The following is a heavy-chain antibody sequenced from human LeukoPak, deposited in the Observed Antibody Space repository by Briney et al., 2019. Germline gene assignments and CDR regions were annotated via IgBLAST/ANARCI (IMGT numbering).Heavy chain of an antibody. J-gene: IGHJ4*02. Sequence: SETLSLTCTDSGYSISSGYYWGWIRQPPGKGLEWIGSFYQSGTTYYNPSLRSRVTISVDTSKNQFSLKLSSVTAADTAIFYCARGPRGPVAGNYFDYWGQGTLVTVSS. CDR3: ARGPRGPVAGNYFDY. V-gene: IGHV4-38-2*02. CDR2: FYQSGTT. CDR1: GYSISSGYY. D-gene: IGHD6-19*01.